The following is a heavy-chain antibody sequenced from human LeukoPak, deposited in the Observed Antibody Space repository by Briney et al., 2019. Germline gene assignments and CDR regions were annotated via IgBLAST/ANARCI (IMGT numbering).Heavy chain of an antibody. CDR1: GDTFSSNSAA. Sequence: SQTLSLTCAVSGDTFSSNSAAWNWLSQSPSRGLEWLGSTYYRCKAYNDYSLSVKSRITINPDTSKNQFSLQLNSVAPEDTAVYYCARTPGDYYSFYMDVWGKGTTVTVS. J-gene: IGHJ6*03. V-gene: IGHV6-1*01. CDR3: ARTPGDYYSFYMDV. CDR2: TYYRCKAYN.